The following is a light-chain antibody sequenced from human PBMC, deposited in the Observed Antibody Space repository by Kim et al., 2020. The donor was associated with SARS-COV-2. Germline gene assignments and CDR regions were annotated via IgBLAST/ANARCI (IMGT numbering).Light chain of an antibody. CDR2: GAS. J-gene: IGKJ4*01. CDR1: QSVSSN. V-gene: IGKV3-15*01. Sequence: VSPGERATLSCRASQSVSSNLAWYQQKPGQAPRLLIYGASTRATGIPARFSGSGSGTEFTLTISSLLSEDFAVYYCQQYNNWPPGTFGGGTKLEI. CDR3: QQYNNWPPGT.